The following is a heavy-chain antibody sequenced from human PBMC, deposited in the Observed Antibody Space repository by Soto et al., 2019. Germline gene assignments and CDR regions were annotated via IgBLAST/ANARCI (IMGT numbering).Heavy chain of an antibody. J-gene: IGHJ4*02. CDR2: INARNGNT. CDR1: GYTFTSYA. Sequence: QVQLVQSGAEVKKPGASVKVSCKASGYTFTSYAMHWVRQAPGQRLEWMAWINARNGNTKYSQKFQGRVTITRDTSASTAYMELSSLRSEDTAVYYCARVSGWYYFDYWGQGTLVTVSS. D-gene: IGHD6-19*01. V-gene: IGHV1-3*01. CDR3: ARVSGWYYFDY.